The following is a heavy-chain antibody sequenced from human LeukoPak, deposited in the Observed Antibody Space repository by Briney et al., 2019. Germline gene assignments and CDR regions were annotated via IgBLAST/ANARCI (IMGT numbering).Heavy chain of an antibody. CDR2: SGST. J-gene: IGHJ4*02. CDR3: ARGRSYYYDSSGYYPFDY. D-gene: IGHD3-22*01. Sequence: SGSTNYNPSLKSRVTISVDTSKNQFSLKLSSVTPADTAVYYCARGRSYYYDSSGYYPFDYWGQGTLVTVSS. V-gene: IGHV4-34*01.